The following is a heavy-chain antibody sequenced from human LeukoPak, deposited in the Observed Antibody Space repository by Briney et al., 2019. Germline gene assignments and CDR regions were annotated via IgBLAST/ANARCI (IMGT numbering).Heavy chain of an antibody. Sequence: PGGSLRLSCAASGFTFSSYSMNWVRQAPGKGLKWVSSISSSSSYRYYADSVKGRFTISRDNARNSLYLQMNSLRAEDTAVYYCARASAVAGTRHYWGQGTLVTVCS. D-gene: IGHD6-19*01. CDR3: ARASAVAGTRHY. CDR2: ISSSSSYR. CDR1: GFTFSSYS. V-gene: IGHV3-21*01. J-gene: IGHJ4*02.